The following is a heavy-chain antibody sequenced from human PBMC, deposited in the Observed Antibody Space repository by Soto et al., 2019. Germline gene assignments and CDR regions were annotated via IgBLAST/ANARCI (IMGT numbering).Heavy chain of an antibody. J-gene: IGHJ3*01. CDR1: GFTVSSHY. CDR2: LYASDST. V-gene: IGHV3-53*02. D-gene: IGHD4-17*01. CDR3: ATTVTRLIAFDV. Sequence: EVQLVETGGGLIQPGGSLRLSCAASGFTVSSHYMSWVRQTPGKGLEWVSILYASDSTFYADSVGGRFTISRDNSKNTVYLQLDSLRAEDTAVYYCATTVTRLIAFDVWGQGTMVTVSS.